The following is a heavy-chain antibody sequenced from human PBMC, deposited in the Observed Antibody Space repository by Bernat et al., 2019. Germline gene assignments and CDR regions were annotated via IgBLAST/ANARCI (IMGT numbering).Heavy chain of an antibody. CDR2: IDPSDSYT. Sequence: EVQLVQSGAEVKKPGESLRISCKGSGYSFTSYWISWVRQMPGKGREWMGRIDPSDSYTNYSPSFQGHVTISADKSISTAYLQWSSLKASDTAMYYCARPRDSGYDWYYFDYWGQGTLVTVSS. J-gene: IGHJ4*02. CDR3: ARPRDSGYDWYYFDY. CDR1: GYSFTSYW. D-gene: IGHD5-12*01. V-gene: IGHV5-10-1*03.